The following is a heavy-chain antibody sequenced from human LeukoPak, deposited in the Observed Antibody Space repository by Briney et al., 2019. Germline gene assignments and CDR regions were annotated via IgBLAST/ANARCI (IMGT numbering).Heavy chain of an antibody. CDR1: GFTFSSYW. V-gene: IGHV3-74*01. Sequence: GGSLRLSCAASGFTFSSYWMHWVRQAPGKGLVWVSLINSDGSSTSYADSVKGRFTISRDNAKNTLYLQMNSLRAEDTAVYYCARTAGHYDFWSGYFYYFDYWGQGTLVTVSS. J-gene: IGHJ4*02. CDR3: ARTAGHYDFWSGYFYYFDY. CDR2: INSDGSST. D-gene: IGHD3-3*01.